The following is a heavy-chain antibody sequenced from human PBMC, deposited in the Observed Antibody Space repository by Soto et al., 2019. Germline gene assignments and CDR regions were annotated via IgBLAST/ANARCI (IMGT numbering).Heavy chain of an antibody. CDR3: AKATRGGAATLIRDY. J-gene: IGHJ4*02. Sequence: EVQLLESGGGLVQPGGSLRLSCAAAGFTFSIYAMSWVRQAPGKGLEWVSAISGSGGSTYYADSVKGRFTISRANSKNTLYLQMNSLRADDTAVYYCAKATRGGAATLIRDYWGQGTLVTCSS. CDR1: GFTFSIYA. CDR2: ISGSGGST. D-gene: IGHD6-13*01. V-gene: IGHV3-23*01.